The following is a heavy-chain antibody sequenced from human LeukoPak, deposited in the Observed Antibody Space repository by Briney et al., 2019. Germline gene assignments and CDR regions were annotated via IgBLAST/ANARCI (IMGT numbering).Heavy chain of an antibody. J-gene: IGHJ6*02. D-gene: IGHD1-26*01. Sequence: GGSLRLSCAASGFTFDDYAMHWVRQAPGKGLEWDSGISWNSGSIGYADSVKGRFTISRDNAKNSLYLQMNSLRAEDTALYYCAKGLGRDYYYGMDVWGQGTTVTVSS. CDR1: GFTFDDYA. V-gene: IGHV3-9*01. CDR3: AKGLGRDYYYGMDV. CDR2: ISWNSGSI.